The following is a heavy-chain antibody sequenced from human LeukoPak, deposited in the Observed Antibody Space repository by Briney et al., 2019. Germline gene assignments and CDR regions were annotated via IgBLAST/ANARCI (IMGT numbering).Heavy chain of an antibody. CDR3: AKDLSSAITSALVLDV. V-gene: IGHV3-9*01. CDR1: GFTFDDYA. Sequence: SGGSLRLSCAASGFTFDDYAMHWVRQAPGKGLEWVSGITWNRDNIAYGDSVKGRFTISRDNVKNVLYLQMTSLRPEDTALYYCAKDLSSAITSALVLDVWGQGATVTVSS. J-gene: IGHJ6*02. D-gene: IGHD3-22*01. CDR2: ITWNRDNI.